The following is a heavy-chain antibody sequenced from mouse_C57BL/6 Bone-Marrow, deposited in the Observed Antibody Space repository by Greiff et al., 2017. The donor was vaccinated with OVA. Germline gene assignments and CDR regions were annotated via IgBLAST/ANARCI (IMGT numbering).Heavy chain of an antibody. V-gene: IGHV1-69*01. J-gene: IGHJ1*03. D-gene: IGHD1-1*01. CDR1: GYTFTSYW. CDR2: IDPSDSYT. Sequence: QVQLQQPGAELVMPGASVKLSCKASGYTFTSYWMHWVKQRPGQGLEWIGEIDPSDSYTNYNQKFKGKSTLTVDKSSSTAYMQLSSLTSEDSAVYYCAREGIYYYGSSYCWYFDVWGTGTTVTVSS. CDR3: AREGIYYYGSSYCWYFDV.